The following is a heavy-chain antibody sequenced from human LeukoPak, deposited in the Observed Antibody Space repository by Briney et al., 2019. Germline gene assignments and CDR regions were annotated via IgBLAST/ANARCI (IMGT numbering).Heavy chain of an antibody. Sequence: PSETLSLTCTVSGGSISSSSYYWGWIRQPPGKGLEWIGSIYYSGSTYYNPSLKSRVTISVDTSKNQFSLKLSSVTAADTAVYYCARLLGPTRDYWGQGTLVTVSS. CDR2: IYYSGST. J-gene: IGHJ4*02. CDR3: ARLLGPTRDY. CDR1: GGSISSSSYY. V-gene: IGHV4-39*01. D-gene: IGHD1-26*01.